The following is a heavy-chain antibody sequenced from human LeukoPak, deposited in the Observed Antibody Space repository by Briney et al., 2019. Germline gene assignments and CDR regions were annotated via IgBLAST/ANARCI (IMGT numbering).Heavy chain of an antibody. CDR3: AKDHSGSYYYDY. CDR2: IKQDESEK. CDR1: GFTFSSYW. V-gene: IGHV3-7*03. D-gene: IGHD1-26*01. Sequence: GGSLRLSCVASGFTFSSYWMSWVRQAPGKGLEWVANIKQDESEKYYVDSVKGRFTISRDNAKNSLYLQMNSLRAEDTAVYYCAKDHSGSYYYDYWGQGTLVTVSS. J-gene: IGHJ4*02.